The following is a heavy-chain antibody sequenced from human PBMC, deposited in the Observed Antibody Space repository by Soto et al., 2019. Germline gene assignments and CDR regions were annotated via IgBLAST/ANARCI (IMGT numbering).Heavy chain of an antibody. CDR3: ATVGRANYFDN. V-gene: IGHV3-23*01. CDR2: ISGGGINT. CDR1: GFTFSSYA. J-gene: IGHJ4*02. Sequence: GGSLRLSCAASGFTFSSYALTWVRQAPGKGLEWVSVISGGGINTLYADSVKGRFTISRDNSKNTLYLQMNSLRADDTAVYYCATVGRANYFDNWGQGTLVTVTS.